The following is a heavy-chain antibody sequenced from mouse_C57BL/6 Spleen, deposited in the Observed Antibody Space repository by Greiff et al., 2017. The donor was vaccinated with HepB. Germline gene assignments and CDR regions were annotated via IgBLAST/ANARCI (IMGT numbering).Heavy chain of an antibody. Sequence: QLKQSGPELVKPGASVKISCKASGYSFTGYYMNWVKQSPEKSLEWIGEINPSTGGTTYNQKFKAKATLTVDKSSSTAYMQLKSLTSEDSAVYYCARGIYYDYDEAWFAYWGQGTLVTVSA. CDR2: INPSTGGT. V-gene: IGHV1-42*01. J-gene: IGHJ3*01. CDR1: GYSFTGYY. CDR3: ARGIYYDYDEAWFAY. D-gene: IGHD2-4*01.